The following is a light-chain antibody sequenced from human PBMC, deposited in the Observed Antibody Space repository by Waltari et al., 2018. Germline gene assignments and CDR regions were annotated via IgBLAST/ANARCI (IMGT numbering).Light chain of an antibody. Sequence: QLVVTQSPSASASLGASVKLTCTLSSGHSSNIIAWLQQQPEKGPRYLMKVNSDGSHSRGDGIPDRFSGSSSGAGRHLTISSLQAEDEADYYCQTGGHGTWVFGGGTKLTVL. CDR3: QTGGHGTWV. V-gene: IGLV4-69*01. CDR1: SGHSSNI. CDR2: VNSDGSH. J-gene: IGLJ3*02.